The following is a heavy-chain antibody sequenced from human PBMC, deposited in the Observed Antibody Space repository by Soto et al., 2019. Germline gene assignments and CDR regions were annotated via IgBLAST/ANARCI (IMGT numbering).Heavy chain of an antibody. V-gene: IGHV4-59*01. J-gene: IGHJ4*02. CDR1: GGSISPYY. D-gene: IGHD6-19*01. CDR3: ARETSVGTSPFSNSGWYGYFDS. Sequence: SETLSLTCTVSGGSISPYYWGWIRQPPGGGLEWIGYIFHTGTPRYSPSLESRVTLSVDSSKNQVYLKLTSVTAADTAVYFCARETSVGTSPFSNSGWYGYFDSWGPGALVTVSS. CDR2: IFHTGTP.